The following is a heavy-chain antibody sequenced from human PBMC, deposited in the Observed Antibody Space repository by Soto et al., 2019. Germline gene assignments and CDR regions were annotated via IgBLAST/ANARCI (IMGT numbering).Heavy chain of an antibody. CDR3: ARDISSGWSPGVYYYGMDV. D-gene: IGHD6-19*01. Sequence: GASVKVSCKASGYTFTSYDINWVRQATGQGLEWMGWMNPNSGNTGYSQKFQGRVTITRDTSASTAYMELSSLRSEDTAVYYCARDISSGWSPGVYYYGMDVWGQGTTVTVSS. CDR1: GYTFTSYD. J-gene: IGHJ6*02. CDR2: MNPNSGNT. V-gene: IGHV1-8*01.